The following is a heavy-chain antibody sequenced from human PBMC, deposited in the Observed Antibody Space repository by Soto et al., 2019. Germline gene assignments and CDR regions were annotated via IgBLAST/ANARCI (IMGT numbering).Heavy chain of an antibody. D-gene: IGHD4-17*01. V-gene: IGHV3-21*01. CDR3: ARDDGPAGRYGDNWYFDL. CDR2: ISSSSSYI. J-gene: IGHJ2*01. Sequence: EVQLVESGGGLVKPGGSLRLSCAASGFTFSSYSMNWVRQAPGKGLEWVSSISSSSSYIYYADSVKGRFTISRDNAKNSLYLQMNSLRAEDTAVYYCARDDGPAGRYGDNWYFDLWGRGTLVTVSS. CDR1: GFTFSSYS.